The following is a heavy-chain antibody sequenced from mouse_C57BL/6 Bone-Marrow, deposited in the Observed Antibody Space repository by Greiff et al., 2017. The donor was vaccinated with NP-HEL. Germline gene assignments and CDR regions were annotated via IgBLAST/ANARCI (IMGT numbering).Heavy chain of an antibody. CDR2: IYPGSGST. V-gene: IGHV1-55*01. Sequence: QVQLQQPGAELVKPGASVKMSCKASGYTFTSYWITWVKQRPGQGLEWIGDIYPGSGSTNYNEKFKSKATLTVDTSASTAYMQLSSLTSKDSAVYYCARRRPYPEEYYFDYWGQGTTLTVSS. CDR3: ARRRPYPEEYYFDY. J-gene: IGHJ2*01. CDR1: GYTFTSYW. D-gene: IGHD5-1-1*01.